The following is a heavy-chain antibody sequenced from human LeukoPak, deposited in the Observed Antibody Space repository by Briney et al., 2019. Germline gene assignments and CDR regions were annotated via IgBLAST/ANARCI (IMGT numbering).Heavy chain of an antibody. V-gene: IGHV3-21*01. CDR3: ARDLSFWSGYLLPDFDY. J-gene: IGHJ4*02. CDR2: ISSSSSYI. CDR1: GFTFSSYS. D-gene: IGHD3-3*01. Sequence: GGSLRLSCAASGFTFSSYSMNWVRQARGKWLEWVSSISSSSSYIYYADSVKGRFTISRDNAKNSLYLQMNSLRAEDTAVYYCARDLSFWSGYLLPDFDYWGQGTLVTVSS.